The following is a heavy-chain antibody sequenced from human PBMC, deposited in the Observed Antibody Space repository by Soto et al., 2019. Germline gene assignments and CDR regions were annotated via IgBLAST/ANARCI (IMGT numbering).Heavy chain of an antibody. Sequence: GGSLRLSCAASGFAFDDYVMHWVRQPPGRGLEWVPGITWNGGTIRYVDSVKGRFTISRDNAENSLYLQMNSLRPEDTAVYYCAKGGSAALIAPSGRDNWFDPWGQGTQVTVSS. V-gene: IGHV3-9*01. J-gene: IGHJ5*02. CDR2: ITWNGGTI. CDR1: GFAFDDYV. CDR3: AKGGSAALIAPSGRDNWFDP. D-gene: IGHD6-13*01.